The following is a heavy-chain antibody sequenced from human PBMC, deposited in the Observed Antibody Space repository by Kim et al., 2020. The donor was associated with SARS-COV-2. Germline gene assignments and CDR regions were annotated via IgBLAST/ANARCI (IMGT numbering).Heavy chain of an antibody. Sequence: GGSLRLSCAVSGFTFSNYIISWVRQAPGKGLEWVASSTGDEIDTYYADSVRGRFTISRDNSKNTLYLQMDSLRAEDTAKYYCAKDFRGGNILRYVDYWGQRTVVTVSS. D-gene: IGHD3-9*01. J-gene: IGHJ4*02. CDR1: GFTFSNYI. CDR2: STGDEIDT. V-gene: IGHV3-23*01. CDR3: AKDFRGGNILRYVDY.